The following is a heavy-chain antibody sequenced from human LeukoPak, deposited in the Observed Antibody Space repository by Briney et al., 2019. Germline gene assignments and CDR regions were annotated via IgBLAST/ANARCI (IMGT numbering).Heavy chain of an antibody. CDR1: GYTFTSYG. CDR2: ISAYNGNT. CDR3: ARDFLGRHCSGLTCFLLDF. J-gene: IGHJ4*02. D-gene: IGHD2-15*01. V-gene: IGHV1-18*01. Sequence: GASVKVSCKASGYTFTSYGITWVRQAPGHGLEWMGWISAYNGNTNYAQKFQGRLTMTTDTSTNTAYMELRSLRPDDTAVYYCARDFLGRHCSGLTCFLLDFWGEGSLVSVSS.